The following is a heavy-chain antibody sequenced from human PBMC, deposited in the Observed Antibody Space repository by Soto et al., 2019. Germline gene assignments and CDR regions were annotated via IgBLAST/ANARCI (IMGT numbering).Heavy chain of an antibody. CDR1: GLTFRSYA. Sequence: GGTLRLSCSAGGLTFRSYAMSWVRQDPGKGLEWVSAISGSGGSTYYADSVKGRFTISRDNSKNTLHLQMNSLRAEDTAVYYRAKVYSSSWEYYFDYWGQRTRVTVSS. CDR2: ISGSGGST. D-gene: IGHD6-13*01. V-gene: IGHV3-23*01. J-gene: IGHJ4*02. CDR3: AKVYSSSWEYYFDY.